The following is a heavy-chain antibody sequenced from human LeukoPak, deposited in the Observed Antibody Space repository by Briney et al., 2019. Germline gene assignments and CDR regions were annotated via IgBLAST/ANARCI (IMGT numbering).Heavy chain of an antibody. CDR2: IYYSGST. D-gene: IGHD3-9*01. CDR3: ARDILTGYYLQHDTFDL. J-gene: IGHJ2*01. Sequence: SETLSLICNVSGGSISSYYWSWIRQPPGKGLEWIGYIYYSGSTNYNPSLKSRVTISVDTSKDQFSMKLSSVTAADTAVYYCARDILTGYYLQHDTFDLWGRGTLVTVSS. V-gene: IGHV4-59*01. CDR1: GGSISSYY.